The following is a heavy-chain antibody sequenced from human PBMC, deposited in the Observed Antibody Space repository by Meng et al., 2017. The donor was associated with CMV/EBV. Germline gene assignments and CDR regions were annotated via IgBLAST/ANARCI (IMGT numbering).Heavy chain of an antibody. V-gene: IGHV1-69*06. D-gene: IGHD6-13*01. J-gene: IGHJ6*02. Sequence: SVKVSCKASGGTFSSYAISWVRQAPGQGLEWMGGIIPIFGTANYAQKFQGRVTITADKSTSTAYMELSSLRSEDTAVYYCARRQQQLVRSYYYYGMDVWGQGTTVTVSS. CDR2: IIPIFGTA. CDR1: GGTFSSYA. CDR3: ARRQQQLVRSYYYYGMDV.